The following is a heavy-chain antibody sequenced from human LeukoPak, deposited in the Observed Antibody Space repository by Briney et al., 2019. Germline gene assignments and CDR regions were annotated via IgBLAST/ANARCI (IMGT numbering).Heavy chain of an antibody. CDR1: GGSMNNMNSY. V-gene: IGHV4-39*07. CDR2: IYYNGNT. J-gene: IGHJ4*02. D-gene: IGHD3-10*01. Sequence: SETLSLTCTVSGGSMNNMNSYWGWVRQPPGKGLEWIGSIYYNGNTYHNPSLKNRVTISIDTSKGQFSLKLTSVTPADTAVYYCAKTAKYYYGSETYYFFEYWGQGTLVTVSS. CDR3: AKTAKYYYGSETYYFFEY.